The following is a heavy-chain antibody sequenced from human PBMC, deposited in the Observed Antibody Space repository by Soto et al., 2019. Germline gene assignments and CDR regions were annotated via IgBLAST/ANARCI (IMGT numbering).Heavy chain of an antibody. CDR3: TKDLGYSYGYY. CDR2: IGSKAYGETT. V-gene: IGHV3-49*03. D-gene: IGHD5-18*01. Sequence: GGSLRLSCTGSGCSFGDSVMTWFRQAPGKGLEWVGFIGSKAYGETTESAASVKGRFTISRDDSKSIAYLQMDSLKTEDTAMYYCTKDLGYSYGYYWGQGTLVTVSS. J-gene: IGHJ4*02. CDR1: GCSFGDSV.